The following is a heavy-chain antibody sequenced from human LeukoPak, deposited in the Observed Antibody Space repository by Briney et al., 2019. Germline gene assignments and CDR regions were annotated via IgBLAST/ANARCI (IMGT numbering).Heavy chain of an antibody. CDR2: ISSSSSHI. J-gene: IGHJ1*01. D-gene: IGHD3-10*01. CDR1: GFTFSTYS. V-gene: IGHV3-21*01. Sequence: NPGGSLRLSCAASGFTFSTYSMNWVRQAPGKGLEWVSSISSSSSHIYYADSVGGRFTISRDNAKDSLYLQMNSLRDEDTAVYYCASHYYGSGKLENWGQGTLVTVSS. CDR3: ASHYYGSGKLEN.